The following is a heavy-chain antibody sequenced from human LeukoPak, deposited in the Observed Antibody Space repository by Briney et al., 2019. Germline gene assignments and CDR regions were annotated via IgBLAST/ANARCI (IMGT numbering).Heavy chain of an antibody. CDR1: GGSFSGYY. CDR3: ARVARMVRGAHYYGMDV. CDR2: INHSGST. Sequence: SETLSLTCAVYGGSFSGYYWSWIRQPPGKGLEGIGEINHSGSTNYNPSLKSRVTISVDTSKNQFSLKLSSVTAADTAVYYCARVARMVRGAHYYGMDVWGQGTTVTVSS. D-gene: IGHD3-10*01. V-gene: IGHV4-34*01. J-gene: IGHJ6*02.